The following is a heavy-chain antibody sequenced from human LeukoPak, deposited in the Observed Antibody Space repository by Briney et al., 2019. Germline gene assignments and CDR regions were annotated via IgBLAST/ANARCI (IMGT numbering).Heavy chain of an antibody. CDR1: GFTFSSYG. Sequence: PEGSLRLSCAASGFTFSSYGMHWVRQAPGKGLEWVAFIRYDGSNKYYADSVKGRFTISRDNSKNTLYLQMNSLRAEDTAVYYCAKVLRSHPTSFDYWGQGTLVTVSS. CDR3: AKVLRSHPTSFDY. CDR2: IRYDGSNK. J-gene: IGHJ4*02. D-gene: IGHD3-10*01. V-gene: IGHV3-30*02.